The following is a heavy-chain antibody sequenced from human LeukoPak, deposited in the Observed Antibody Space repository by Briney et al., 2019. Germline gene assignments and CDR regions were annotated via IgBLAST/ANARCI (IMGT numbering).Heavy chain of an antibody. CDR2: IRYDGSNK. CDR1: GFTFSSYG. Sequence: PGGSLRLSCAASGFTFSSYGMHWVRQAPGKGLEWVAFIRYDGSNKYYADSVKGRFTISRDNSKNTLYLQMNSLRAEDTAVYYCAYQLLYRHYYYYYMDVWGKGTTVTVSS. CDR3: AYQLLYRHYYYYYMDV. D-gene: IGHD2-2*02. J-gene: IGHJ6*03. V-gene: IGHV3-30*02.